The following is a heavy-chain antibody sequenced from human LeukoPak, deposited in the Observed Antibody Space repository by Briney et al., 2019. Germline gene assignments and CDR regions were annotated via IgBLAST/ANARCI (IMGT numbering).Heavy chain of an antibody. Sequence: PGGSLRLSCAASGFTFSSYGMHWVRQAPGKGLEWVAVIWYDGRNKYYADSVKGRFTISRDNSKNTLYLQMNSLRAEDTAVYYCARADSYGYLGYYYYGMDVWGQGTTVTVSS. V-gene: IGHV3-33*01. CDR1: GFTFSSYG. CDR3: ARADSYGYLGYYYYGMDV. D-gene: IGHD5-18*01. J-gene: IGHJ6*02. CDR2: IWYDGRNK.